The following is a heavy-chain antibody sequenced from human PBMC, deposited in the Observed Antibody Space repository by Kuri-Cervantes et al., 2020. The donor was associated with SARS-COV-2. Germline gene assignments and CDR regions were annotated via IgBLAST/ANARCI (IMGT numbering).Heavy chain of an antibody. V-gene: IGHV3-7*03. CDR1: GFTFSSSW. J-gene: IGHJ3*02. CDR2: IKQDGSEK. CDR3: ARSTPFRRLVVISPGGAFDI. Sequence: GESLKISCAASGFTFSSSWMTWVRQAPGKGLEWVANIKQDGSEKYYLDSVKGRLTISRDNAKNSLFLQMNSLRAEDTAVYYCARSTPFRRLVVISPGGAFDIWGQGTMVTVSS. D-gene: IGHD3-22*01.